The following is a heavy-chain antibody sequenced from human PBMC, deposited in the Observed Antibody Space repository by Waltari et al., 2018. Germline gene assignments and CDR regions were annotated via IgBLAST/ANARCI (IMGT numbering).Heavy chain of an antibody. D-gene: IGHD6-19*01. Sequence: QVQLVQSGAEVQKPGASVKVSCKASGYTFTSYYMHWVRQAPGQGLEWMGIINPSGGSTSYAQKFQGRVTMTRDTSTSTVYMELSSLRAEDTAVYYCARDSGWQHPAAAFDIWGQGTMVTVSS. CDR3: ARDSGWQHPAAAFDI. V-gene: IGHV1-46*01. CDR2: INPSGGST. J-gene: IGHJ3*02. CDR1: GYTFTSYY.